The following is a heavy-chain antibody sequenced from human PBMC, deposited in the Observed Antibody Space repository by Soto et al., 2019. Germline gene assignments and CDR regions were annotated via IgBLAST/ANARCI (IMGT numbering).Heavy chain of an antibody. V-gene: IGHV4-31*03. CDR1: GGSISSGGYD. CDR3: AREKNRHWFDP. CDR2: IYYSGST. Sequence: QVQLQESGPGLVKPSQTLSLTCTVSGGSISSGGYDWSWIRKHPGKGLEWIGYIYYSGSTYYNPSLKSRVTISVDTSKNQFSLKLSSVTAADTAVYYCAREKNRHWFDPWGQGTLVTVSS. J-gene: IGHJ5*02.